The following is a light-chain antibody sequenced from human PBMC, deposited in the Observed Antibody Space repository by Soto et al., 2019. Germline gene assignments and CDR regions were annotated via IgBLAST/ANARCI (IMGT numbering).Light chain of an antibody. V-gene: IGLV2-14*01. Sequence: QSALTQPASVSGSPGQSITIFCSGTSSDVGAYKFVSWYRHHPSKAPQVMIYEVSNRPSGVSNRFSGSKSGNTASLPISGRQPEDEGDYYCSSYTSTSTPWVFGGGTKLTVL. CDR2: EVS. CDR1: SSDVGAYKF. CDR3: SSYTSTSTPWV. J-gene: IGLJ3*02.